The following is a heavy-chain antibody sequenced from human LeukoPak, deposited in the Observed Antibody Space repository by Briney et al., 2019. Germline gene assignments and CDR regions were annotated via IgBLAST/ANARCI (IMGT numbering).Heavy chain of an antibody. Sequence: GGSRRLSCEASGFTFSNYWMNWVRQAPGKGPEWVANIKEDGSEKNYVDSVQGRFTISRDNAKNSLYLQMNNLRAEDRAVYYCARDADGFDAFDLWGQGTMVTVSS. V-gene: IGHV3-7*01. J-gene: IGHJ3*01. CDR2: IKEDGSEK. D-gene: IGHD3-10*01. CDR3: ARDADGFDAFDL. CDR1: GFTFSNYW.